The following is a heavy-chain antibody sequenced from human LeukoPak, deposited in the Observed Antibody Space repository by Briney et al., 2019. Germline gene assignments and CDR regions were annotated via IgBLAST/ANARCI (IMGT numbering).Heavy chain of an antibody. Sequence: PSETLSLTCTVSGGSISSYYWSWIRQPAGKGLEWIGRIYTSGSTNYNPSLKSRVTMSVDTPKNQFSLKLSSVTAADTAVYYCARVEVDGDYGFFYFDYWGQGTLVTVSS. CDR2: IYTSGST. D-gene: IGHD4-17*01. J-gene: IGHJ4*02. CDR3: ARVEVDGDYGFFYFDY. CDR1: GGSISSYY. V-gene: IGHV4-4*07.